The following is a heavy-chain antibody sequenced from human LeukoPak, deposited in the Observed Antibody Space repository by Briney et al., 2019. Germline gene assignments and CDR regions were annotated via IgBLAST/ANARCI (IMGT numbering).Heavy chain of an antibody. J-gene: IGHJ4*02. V-gene: IGHV4-38-2*01. CDR1: GFTFSSYS. CDR3: ARIYSGSLSYFDY. Sequence: GSLRLSCAASGFTFSSYSMNWVRQPPGKGLEWIGSIYYNDNTYYNPSLKSRVTISVDTSKNQFSLKLSSVTAADTAVYYCARIYSGSLSYFDYWGQGTLVTVSS. CDR2: IYYNDNT. D-gene: IGHD1-26*01.